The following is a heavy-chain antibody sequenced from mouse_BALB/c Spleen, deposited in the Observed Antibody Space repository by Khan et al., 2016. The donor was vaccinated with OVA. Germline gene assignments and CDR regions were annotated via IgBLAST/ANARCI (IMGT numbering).Heavy chain of an antibody. V-gene: IGHV1S136*01. CDR2: IYPFNDDT. D-gene: IGHD1-1*01. CDR1: GYTFTSDV. J-gene: IGHJ3*01. CDR3: AAVGNYYVSFAY. Sequence: VQLQQSGPELVKPGASVKMSCKASGYTFTSDVMHWVKQKPGLGLEWIGYIYPFNDDTKYNEKFKDKATLTSDKSSSTAYMELSSLTSEDSAVYDCAAVGNYYVSFAYWGQGTLVTVSA.